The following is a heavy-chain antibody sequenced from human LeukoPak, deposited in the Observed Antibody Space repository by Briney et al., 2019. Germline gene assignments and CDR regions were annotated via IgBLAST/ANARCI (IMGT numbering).Heavy chain of an antibody. J-gene: IGHJ6*02. CDR3: ARDSAVLRYFDWSPGGMDV. CDR1: GFTCSSYW. V-gene: IGHV3-7*03. CDR2: IKQDGSEK. Sequence: GGSLRLSCAASGFTCSSYWMSWVRQAPGKGLEWVANIKQDGSEKYYVDSVKGRFTISRDNAKNSLYLQMNSLRAEDTAVYYCARDSAVLRYFDWSPGGMDVWGQGTTVTVSS. D-gene: IGHD3-9*01.